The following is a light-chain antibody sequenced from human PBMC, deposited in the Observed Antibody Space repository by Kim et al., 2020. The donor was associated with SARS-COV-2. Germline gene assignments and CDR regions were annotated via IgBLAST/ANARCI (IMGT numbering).Light chain of an antibody. Sequence: SASVGDRVTITCRASQGVSSYLAWYQQKAGKAPKLLIYAASTLQSGVPSRFSGSGSGTEFTLTVSSLQPEDFATYYCLQVNSIPRTLGQGTKLEI. J-gene: IGKJ2*02. CDR1: QGVSSY. CDR3: LQVNSIPRT. CDR2: AAS. V-gene: IGKV1-9*01.